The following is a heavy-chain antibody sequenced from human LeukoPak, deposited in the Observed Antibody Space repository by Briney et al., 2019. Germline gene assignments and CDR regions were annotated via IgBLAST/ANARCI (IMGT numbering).Heavy chain of an antibody. V-gene: IGHV1-2*06. CDR3: ASPGIAVAGTWAFDI. D-gene: IGHD6-19*01. CDR2: INPNSGGT. Sequence: ASVKVSCKASGYTFTGYYMHLVRQALGQGLEWMGRINPNSGGTNYAQKFQGRVTMTRDTSISTAYMELSRLRSDDTAVYYCASPGIAVAGTWAFDIWGQGTMVTVSS. CDR1: GYTFTGYY. J-gene: IGHJ3*02.